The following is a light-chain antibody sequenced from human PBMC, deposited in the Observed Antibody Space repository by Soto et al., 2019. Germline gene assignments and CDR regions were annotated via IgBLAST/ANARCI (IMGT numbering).Light chain of an antibody. Sequence: EIVLTQSPGTLSLSPGERATLSCRASQSVSSSFLAWYQQKRGQPPRLLIYGASSRATGIPDRFSGSGSGTDFTLTISGLEPEDFAVYYCQQYGSSSITFGQGTRLEIK. J-gene: IGKJ5*01. V-gene: IGKV3-20*01. CDR1: QSVSSSF. CDR2: GAS. CDR3: QQYGSSSIT.